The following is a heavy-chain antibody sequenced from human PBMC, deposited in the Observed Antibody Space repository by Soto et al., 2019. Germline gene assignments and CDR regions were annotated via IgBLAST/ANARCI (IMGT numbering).Heavy chain of an antibody. CDR3: AREADILNWFDP. Sequence: TGGSLRLSCAASGFTFDDYGMSWVRQAPGKGLEWVSDISCSSSSIYYADSVKGRFSISRDNAKNSLYLQMNSLRAEDTAVYYCAREADILNWFDPWGQGTLVTVSS. D-gene: IGHD3-9*01. J-gene: IGHJ5*02. CDR1: GFTFDDYG. V-gene: IGHV3-48*01. CDR2: ISCSSSSI.